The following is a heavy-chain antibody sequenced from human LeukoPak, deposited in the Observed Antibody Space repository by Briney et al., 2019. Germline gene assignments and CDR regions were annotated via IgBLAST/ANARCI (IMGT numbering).Heavy chain of an antibody. J-gene: IGHJ6*03. D-gene: IGHD3-10*01. CDR1: VYTYTSYG. CDR3: ARDGYYSGSGSYYSDYYYYMDV. Sequence: ASVKVSGKASVYTYTSYGISWVRQAPGQGLEWMGWISAYNGNTNYAQKLQGRVTMTRDTSTSTVYMELSSLRSDDTAVFYCARDGYYSGSGSYYSDYYYYMDVWGKGTTVTISS. V-gene: IGHV1-18*01. CDR2: ISAYNGNT.